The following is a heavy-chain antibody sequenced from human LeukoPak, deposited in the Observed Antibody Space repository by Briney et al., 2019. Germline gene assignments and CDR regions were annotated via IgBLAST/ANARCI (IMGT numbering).Heavy chain of an antibody. CDR2: IYTSGST. J-gene: IGHJ3*02. CDR1: GGPISSYY. D-gene: IGHD5-12*01. Sequence: SETLSLTCTVSGGPISSYYWSWIRQSPGKGLEWIGYIYTSGSTNYNPSLKSRVTISVDTSKNQFSLKLSSVTAADAAVYYCARLERVASGPDAFDIWGQSPMVTVS. CDR3: ARLERVASGPDAFDI. V-gene: IGHV4-4*09.